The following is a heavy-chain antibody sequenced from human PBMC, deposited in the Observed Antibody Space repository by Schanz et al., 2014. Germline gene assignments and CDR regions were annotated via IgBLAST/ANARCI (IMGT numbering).Heavy chain of an antibody. Sequence: QVQLVDSGGDLVKPGGSLRLSCAASGFIFNDYYMNWIRQAPGKGLEWLSYISRDGTTSYYADSVKGRFTISRDNAKNSLYLQMNSLRDEDTAVYYCARDHPHRGVTGYYNDVWGQGTSVTVSS. CDR2: ISRDGTTS. J-gene: IGHJ6*02. V-gene: IGHV3-11*04. CDR1: GFIFNDYY. D-gene: IGHD3-9*01. CDR3: ARDHPHRGVTGYYNDV.